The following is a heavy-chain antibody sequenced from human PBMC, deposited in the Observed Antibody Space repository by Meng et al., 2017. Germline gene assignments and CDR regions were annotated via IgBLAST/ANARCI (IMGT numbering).Heavy chain of an antibody. J-gene: IGHJ4*02. CDR2: ISSSGSTI. D-gene: IGHD3-22*01. CDR3: ARDQYRHEEYYYDSSGYYDY. Sequence: GESLKISCAASGFTFSSYEMNWVRQAPGKGLEWVSYISSSGSTIYYADSVKGRFTISRDNAKNSLYLQMNSLRAEDTAVYYCARDQYRHEEYYYDSSGYYDYWGQGTLVTVSS. V-gene: IGHV3-48*03. CDR1: GFTFSSYE.